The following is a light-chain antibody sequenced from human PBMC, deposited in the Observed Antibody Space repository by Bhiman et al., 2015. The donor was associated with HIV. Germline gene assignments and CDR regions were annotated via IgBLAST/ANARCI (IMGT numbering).Light chain of an antibody. CDR3: QSYDSSNQGV. V-gene: IGLV6-57*02. Sequence: NFMLTQPHSVSESPGKTLTISCTGSSGSIASNYVQWFQQRPGSAPTILIYKDNQRPSGVPDRFSGSIDSSSNSASLTISGLKTEDEADYYCQSYDSSNQGVFGGGTKLTVL. CDR1: SGSIASNY. CDR2: KDN. J-gene: IGLJ2*01.